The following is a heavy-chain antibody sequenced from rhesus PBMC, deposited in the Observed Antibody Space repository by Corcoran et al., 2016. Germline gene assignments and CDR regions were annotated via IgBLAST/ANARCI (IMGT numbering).Heavy chain of an antibody. Sequence: EVQLVETGGGLVQPGGSLKLSCAASVFTFSSYGMSWVRQAQGKGLEWVSAINSGGSSTYYADSVKGRITNSRDNPKNTLALQMNSLRAEDTAVYYCAKEIYSGSYYYFDYWGQGVLVTVSS. CDR3: AKEIYSGSYYYFDY. CDR1: VFTFSSYG. V-gene: IGHV3S5*01. CDR2: INSGGSST. D-gene: IGHD3-16*01. J-gene: IGHJ4*01.